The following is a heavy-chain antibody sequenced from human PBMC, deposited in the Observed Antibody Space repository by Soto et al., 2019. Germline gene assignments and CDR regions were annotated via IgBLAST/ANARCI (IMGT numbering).Heavy chain of an antibody. V-gene: IGHV4-59*08. J-gene: IGHJ4*02. Sequence: SETLSLTCTVSGGSISSYYWRWIRQPPGKGLEWIAYIYYSVSTNYSPSLKSRVTISVDTSKSQFSLKLSSVTAADTAVYYCAGVKYGGLIAYWGQGALVTVSS. CDR3: AGVKYGGLIAY. D-gene: IGHD5-12*01. CDR1: GGSISSYY. CDR2: IYYSVST.